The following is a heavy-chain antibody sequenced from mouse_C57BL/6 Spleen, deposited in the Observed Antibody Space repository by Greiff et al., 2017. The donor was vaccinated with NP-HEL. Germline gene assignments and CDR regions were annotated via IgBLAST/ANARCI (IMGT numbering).Heavy chain of an antibody. CDR3: ARSWFSDV. Sequence: EVKLVESGGGLVKPGGSLKLSCAASGFTFSDYGMHWVRQAPEKGLEWVAYISSGSSTIYYADTVKGRFTISRDNAKNTLFLQMTSLRSEDTAMYYCARSWFSDVWGTGTTVTVSS. CDR2: ISSGSSTI. CDR1: GFTFSDYG. J-gene: IGHJ1*03. V-gene: IGHV5-17*01.